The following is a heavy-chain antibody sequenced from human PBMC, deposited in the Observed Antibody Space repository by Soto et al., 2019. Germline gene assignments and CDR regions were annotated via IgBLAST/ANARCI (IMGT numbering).Heavy chain of an antibody. J-gene: IGHJ4*02. D-gene: IGHD5-18*01. CDR3: AIRDTAKGRGFDY. CDR1: GGSISSSSYF. CDR2: IYYSGST. Sequence: SETLSLTCTVSGGSISSSSYFWGWIRQPPGKGLESIGSIYYSGSTYYNPSLKSRVTISVDTSKNQFSLKLSSVTAADTAVYYYAIRDTAKGRGFDYWGQGTLVTVSS. V-gene: IGHV4-39*01.